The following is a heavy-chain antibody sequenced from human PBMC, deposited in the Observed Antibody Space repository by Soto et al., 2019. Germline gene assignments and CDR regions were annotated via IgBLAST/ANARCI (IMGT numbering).Heavy chain of an antibody. V-gene: IGHV3-21*01. CDR1: GFTFSSYS. CDR2: ISSSSSYI. D-gene: IGHD5-12*01. J-gene: IGHJ5*02. CDR3: ARDRPDLRLRVRWFDP. Sequence: PGGSLRLSCAASGFTFSSYSMNWVRQAPGKGLEWVSSISSSSSYIYYADSVKGRFTISRDNAKNSLYLQMNSLRAEDTAVYYCARDRPDLRLRVRWFDPWGQGTLVTVSS.